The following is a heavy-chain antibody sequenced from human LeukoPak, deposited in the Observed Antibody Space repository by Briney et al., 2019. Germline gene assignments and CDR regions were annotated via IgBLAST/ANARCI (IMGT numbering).Heavy chain of an antibody. CDR3: ARPSDLSGKGSPDY. D-gene: IGHD3-10*01. Sequence: QTGGSLRLSCAASGFTFSTYSMNWVRQAPGKGLEWVSSISSGSSYIYYADSLKGRFTISRDNAQNSLYLQMNSLRAEDTAVYYCARPSDLSGKGSPDYWGQGTLVTVSS. V-gene: IGHV3-21*01. CDR2: ISSGSSYI. J-gene: IGHJ4*02. CDR1: GFTFSTYS.